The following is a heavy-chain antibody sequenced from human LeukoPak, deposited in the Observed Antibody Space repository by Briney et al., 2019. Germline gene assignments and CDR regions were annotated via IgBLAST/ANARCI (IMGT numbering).Heavy chain of an antibody. CDR1: GGSISTSNYY. D-gene: IGHD4-23*01. V-gene: IGHV4-39*07. CDR3: ARDLNGGSHFDY. J-gene: IGHJ4*01. CDR2: IFYSGST. Sequence: SETLSPTCTVSGGSISTSNYYWGWIRQPPGKGLEWIGNIFYSGSTYYSPSLRSRVTISLDTSKNHFSLNLTSVTAADTAVYYCARDLNGGSHFDYWGHGTLVTVSA.